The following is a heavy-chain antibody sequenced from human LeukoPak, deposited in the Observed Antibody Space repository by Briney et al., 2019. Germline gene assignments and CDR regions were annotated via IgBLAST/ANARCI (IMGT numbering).Heavy chain of an antibody. CDR1: GFTFTNYG. Sequence: GGSLRLSCAASGFTFTNYGMHWVRQAPGKGLEWVTFIQYDGSNKYYANSVRGRFTISRDNSKNTLYLQMNSLRAEDTAVYYCAKGGRTGKSISMIRGVRNYYYYMDVWGKGTTVTISS. CDR2: IQYDGSNK. V-gene: IGHV3-30*02. CDR3: AKGGRTGKSISMIRGVRNYYYYMDV. J-gene: IGHJ6*03. D-gene: IGHD3-10*01.